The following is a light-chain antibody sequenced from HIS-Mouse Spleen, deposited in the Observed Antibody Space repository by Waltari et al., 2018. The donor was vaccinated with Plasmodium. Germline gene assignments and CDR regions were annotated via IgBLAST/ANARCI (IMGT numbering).Light chain of an antibody. CDR1: KLGDKY. J-gene: IGLJ1*01. CDR3: QTWDSSTDYV. CDR2: QDS. Sequence: SYELTQPPSVSVSPGQTASITCSGDKLGDKYACWYQQKPGQSPVLVIYQDSQRPSRVPCRFSCSNSGNTATLTISGTQAMDEADYYCQTWDSSTDYVFGTGTKVTVL. V-gene: IGLV3-1*01.